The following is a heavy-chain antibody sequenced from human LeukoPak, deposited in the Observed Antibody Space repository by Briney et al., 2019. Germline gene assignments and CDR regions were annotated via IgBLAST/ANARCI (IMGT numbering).Heavy chain of an antibody. D-gene: IGHD2-21*02. CDR1: GGSFSGYY. Sequence: PSETLSLTCAVYGGSFSGYYWSWIRQPPGKGLEWIGEINHSGSTNYNPSLKSRVTISVDTSKNQFSLKLSSVTAADTAAYYCARQAYCGADCYLYFDQWGQGTLVTVSS. J-gene: IGHJ4*02. CDR2: INHSGST. CDR3: ARQAYCGADCYLYFDQ. V-gene: IGHV4-34*01.